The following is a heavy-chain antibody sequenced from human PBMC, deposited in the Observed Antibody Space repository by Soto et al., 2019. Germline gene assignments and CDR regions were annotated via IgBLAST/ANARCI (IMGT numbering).Heavy chain of an antibody. Sequence: PSQTLSLTWAISGDTVSSNYAAWNWIRQSPPRGLEWLGRTYYRSKWYNDYGSSVKGRITINADTSTNQLSLQLNSVTPEDTAVYYCARTLPNRQLFDSWSQGTLVTVSS. D-gene: IGHD1-1*01. V-gene: IGHV6-1*01. CDR3: ARTLPNRQLFDS. J-gene: IGHJ4*02. CDR2: TYYRSKWYN. CDR1: GDTVSSNYAA.